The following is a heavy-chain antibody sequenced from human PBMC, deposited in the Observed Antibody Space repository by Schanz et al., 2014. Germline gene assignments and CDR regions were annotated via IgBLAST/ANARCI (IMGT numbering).Heavy chain of an antibody. J-gene: IGHJ4*02. CDR3: AKSALWGSGVYYASQIDY. CDR1: GFTFSSYA. D-gene: IGHD3-10*01. Sequence: EVQLVESGGGLVQPGGSLRLSCAASGFTFSSYAMSWVRQAPGKGLEWVSAISGSGGSTYYADSVKGRFTISRDNAKNSLYLQMNSLRAEDTAVYYCAKSALWGSGVYYASQIDYWGQGALVTVSS. CDR2: ISGSGGST. V-gene: IGHV3-23*04.